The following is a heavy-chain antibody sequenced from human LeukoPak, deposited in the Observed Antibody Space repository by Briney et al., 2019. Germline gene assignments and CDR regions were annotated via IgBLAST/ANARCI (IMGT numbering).Heavy chain of an antibody. CDR1: GFTFSTSG. V-gene: IGHV3-23*01. D-gene: IGHD1-26*01. Sequence: GGSLRLSCVDAGFTFSTSGMSWVRQAPGKGLEWVSAISGSGGSTYYADSVKGRFTISRDNSKNTLYLQMNSLRAEDTAVYYCAKVRPRYIVGDNYWGQGTLVTVSS. J-gene: IGHJ4*02. CDR2: ISGSGGST. CDR3: AKVRPRYIVGDNY.